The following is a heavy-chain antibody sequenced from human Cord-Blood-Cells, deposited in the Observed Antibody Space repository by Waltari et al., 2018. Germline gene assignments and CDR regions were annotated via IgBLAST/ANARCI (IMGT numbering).Heavy chain of an antibody. V-gene: IGHV1-8*02. CDR2: MNPNSGNT. D-gene: IGHD6-13*01. Sequence: QVQLVQSGAEVKKPGASVKVSCKASGYTFTRYDITWVRQATGQGLEWMGWMNPNSGNTGYAQKFQGRVTMTSNTSISTAYMELSSLRSEDTAVYYCARGVSSSWYWYFDLWGRGTLVTVSS. CDR3: ARGVSSSWYWYFDL. J-gene: IGHJ2*01. CDR1: GYTFTRYD.